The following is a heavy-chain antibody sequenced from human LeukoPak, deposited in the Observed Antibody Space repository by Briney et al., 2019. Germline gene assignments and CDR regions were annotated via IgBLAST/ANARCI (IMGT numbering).Heavy chain of an antibody. Sequence: SETLSLTCTVYGGSISSYYWSWLRQPPGQGLEWIGYIYYSGSTYYNPSLKSRVTISVDTSKNQFSLKLSSVTAADTAVYYCARVYGYVWGSYRPPSNWFDPWGQGTLVTVSS. CDR3: ARVYGYVWGSYRPPSNWFDP. V-gene: IGHV4-59*01. CDR1: GGSISSYY. D-gene: IGHD3-16*02. CDR2: IYYSGST. J-gene: IGHJ5*02.